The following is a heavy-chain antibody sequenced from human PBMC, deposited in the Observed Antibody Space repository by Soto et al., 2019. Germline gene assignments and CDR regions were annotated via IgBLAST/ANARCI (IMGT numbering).Heavy chain of an antibody. J-gene: IGHJ4*02. CDR3: ARYEVRTIDSFDL. V-gene: IGHV1-2*02. CDR2: ISPDSGVT. D-gene: IGHD1-1*01. CDR1: GYTFTDYF. Sequence: ASVKVSCKASGYTFTDYFIHWIRQAPGQGLEWMGWISPDSGVTDYEQNFQGRVTMTRDTSISTAYMELRRLRSDDTAVYYCARYEVRTIDSFDLWGQGTMVTVSS.